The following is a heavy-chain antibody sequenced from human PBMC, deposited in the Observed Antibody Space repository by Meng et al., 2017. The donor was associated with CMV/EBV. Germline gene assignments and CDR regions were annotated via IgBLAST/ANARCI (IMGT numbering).Heavy chain of an antibody. CDR2: IKQDGSEK. CDR3: ARGRLRFDY. J-gene: IGHJ4*02. D-gene: IGHD2-15*01. CDR1: GFTFSSHA. V-gene: IGHV3-7*01. Sequence: GESLKISCAASGFTFSSHAMSWVRQAPGKGLEWVANIKQDGSEKYYVDSVKGRFTISRDNAKNSLYLQMNSLRAEDTAVYYCARGRLRFDYWGQETLVTVSS.